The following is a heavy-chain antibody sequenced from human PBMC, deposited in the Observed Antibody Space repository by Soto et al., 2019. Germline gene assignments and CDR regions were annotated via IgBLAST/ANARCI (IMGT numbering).Heavy chain of an antibody. V-gene: IGHV3-33*01. Sequence: TGGSLRLSCAASGFSLRTYGMQWLRRAPGKGLEWVAFIWYDGTKKFYANPVKGRSTISKDNSNNILYLQMSGLRAEDTAVYYCARDVVKGVDGSVKWFDPWGQGTLVTVSS. J-gene: IGHJ5*02. D-gene: IGHD3-3*01. CDR2: IWYDGTKK. CDR1: GFSLRTYG. CDR3: ARDVVKGVDGSVKWFDP.